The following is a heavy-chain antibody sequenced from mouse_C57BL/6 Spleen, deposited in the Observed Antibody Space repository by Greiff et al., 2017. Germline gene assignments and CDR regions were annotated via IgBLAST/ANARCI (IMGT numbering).Heavy chain of an antibody. Sequence: VKLQESGAELMKPGASVKLSCKATGFTFTGYWIEWVKQRPGHGLEWIGEILPGCGSTNYHEKFKGKATITAETSSNTAYMQLSNQTTEDSAIKYCARGVYGSSSGYWGQGTTLTVSS. CDR2: ILPGCGST. D-gene: IGHD1-1*01. CDR1: GFTFTGYW. CDR3: ARGVYGSSSGY. J-gene: IGHJ2*01. V-gene: IGHV1-9*01.